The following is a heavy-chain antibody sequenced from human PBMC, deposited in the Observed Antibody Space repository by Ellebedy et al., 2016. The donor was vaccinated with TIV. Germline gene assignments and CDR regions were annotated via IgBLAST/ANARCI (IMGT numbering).Heavy chain of an antibody. D-gene: IGHD2-15*01. V-gene: IGHV4-59*01. CDR3: ARIGSYSVRD. Sequence: SETLSLTXTVSGASISSYYWSWIWQPPGKGLEWIGYIYNSGTTNYNPSLKSRVTISVDTSKNQFSLKLNSVTAADTAVYYCARIGSYSVRDWGQGTLVTVSS. J-gene: IGHJ4*02. CDR1: GASISSYY. CDR2: IYNSGTT.